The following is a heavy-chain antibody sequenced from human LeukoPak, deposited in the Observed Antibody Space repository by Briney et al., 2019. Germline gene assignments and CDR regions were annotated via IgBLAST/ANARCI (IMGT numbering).Heavy chain of an antibody. D-gene: IGHD4-23*01. Sequence: GGSLRLSCAASGFTFSSYAMSWVRQAPGKGLEWVSAISGSGGSTYYADSVKGRFTISRDNSKNTLYLQMNSLRAEDTAVYYCASHPRPTYGGKQMYYFDYWGQGTLVTVSS. CDR3: ASHPRPTYGGKQMYYFDY. J-gene: IGHJ4*02. CDR1: GFTFSSYA. V-gene: IGHV3-23*01. CDR2: ISGSGGST.